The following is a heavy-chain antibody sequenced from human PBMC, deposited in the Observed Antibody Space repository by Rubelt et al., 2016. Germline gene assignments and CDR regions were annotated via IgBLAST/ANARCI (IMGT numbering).Heavy chain of an antibody. CDR2: IIPILGIA. V-gene: IGHV1-69*10. CDR3: ARVEIIAARLSPLYYYYYGMDV. CDR1: GGTFSSYA. J-gene: IGHJ6*02. Sequence: VSCKASGGTFSSYAISWVRQAPGQGLEWMGGIIPILGIANYAQKFQGRVTITANKSTSTAYMELSSLRSEDTAVYYCARVEIIAARLSPLYYYYYGMDVWGQGTTVTVSS. D-gene: IGHD6-6*01.